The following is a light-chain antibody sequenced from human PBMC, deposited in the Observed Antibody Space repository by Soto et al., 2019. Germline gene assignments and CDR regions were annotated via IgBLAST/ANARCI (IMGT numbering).Light chain of an antibody. CDR1: QSVRSDY. V-gene: IGKV3-20*01. Sequence: EIVLTQSPGILSLSPGERATLSCRASQSVRSDYLAWYQQRPGQGPRLLIYGASSRATGIPDRFGASGSGTDFTLTITRLEPEDFAVYYCQQYGTSPTFGQGTKVDIK. J-gene: IGKJ1*01. CDR2: GAS. CDR3: QQYGTSPT.